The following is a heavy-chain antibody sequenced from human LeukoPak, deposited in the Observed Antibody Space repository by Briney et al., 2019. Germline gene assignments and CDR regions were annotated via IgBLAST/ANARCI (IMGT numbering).Heavy chain of an antibody. D-gene: IGHD2-8*01. CDR3: AIPREWRGAYFDY. CDR2: INPSGGST. Sequence: ASVKVSCKASGYTFTSYYMHWVRQAPGQGLEWMGIINPSGGSTSYAQKFQGRLTITADKSTTTAYMELSSLRSEDTAVYYCAIPREWRGAYFDYWGQGTLVTVSS. CDR1: GYTFTSYY. J-gene: IGHJ4*02. V-gene: IGHV1-46*01.